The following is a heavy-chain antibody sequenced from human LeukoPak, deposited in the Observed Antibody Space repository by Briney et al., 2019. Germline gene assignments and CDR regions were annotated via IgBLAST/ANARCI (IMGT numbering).Heavy chain of an antibody. CDR3: ARSLRDGYVNWFDP. CDR1: GYTFTSYA. J-gene: IGHJ5*02. CDR2: INTNTGNP. V-gene: IGHV7-4-1*02. D-gene: IGHD1-1*01. Sequence: GASVKVSCKASGYTFTSYALNWVRQAPGQGLEWMGWINTNTGNPTYAQGFTGRFVFSLDTSVSTASLQISSLKAEDTAMYFCARSLRDGYVNWFDPWGQGTLVTVSS.